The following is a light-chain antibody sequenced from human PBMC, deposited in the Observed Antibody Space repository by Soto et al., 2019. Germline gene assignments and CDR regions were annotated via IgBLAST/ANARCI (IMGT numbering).Light chain of an antibody. CDR2: DAS. V-gene: IGKV3-11*01. CDR3: QQRTNWPWT. CDR1: QSVSSN. Sequence: EIVLTQSPATLSLSPGERATLSCRASQSVSSNLVWYQQKPGQAPRVLIYDASNRATGIPARFSGSGSGTDFTLTISSLEPEDFAVYYCQQRTNWPWTFGQGTKVEIK. J-gene: IGKJ1*01.